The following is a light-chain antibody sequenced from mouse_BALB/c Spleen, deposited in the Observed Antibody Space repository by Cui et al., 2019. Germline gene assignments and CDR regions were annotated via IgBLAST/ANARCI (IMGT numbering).Light chain of an antibody. CDR1: QSLLNSGNQKNY. Sequence: DIVMTQSPSSLTVTAGEKVTMSCKSSQSLLNSGNQKNYLTWYQQKPGQPPKLLIYWASTLTISSVQAEDLAVYYCQNDYSYPLTFGAGTKLELK. CDR2: WAS. J-gene: IGKJ5*01. V-gene: IGKV8-19*01. CDR3: QNDYSYPLT.